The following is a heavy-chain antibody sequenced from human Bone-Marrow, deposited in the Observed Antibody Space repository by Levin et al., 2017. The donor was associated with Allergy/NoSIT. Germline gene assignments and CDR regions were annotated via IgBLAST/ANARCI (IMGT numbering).Heavy chain of an antibody. CDR2: IFYTGTT. V-gene: IGHV4-30-4*02. CDR3: ARDSENSKWSYFDY. CDR1: GGSISSGDYY. J-gene: IGHJ4*02. Sequence: PSETLSLTCTVSGGSISSGDYYWSWIRQRPGKALEWIGYIFYTGTTQSNPSLTSRVTISVDTSKNQFSLQLTSVTAADTAVYYCARDSENSKWSYFDYWGLGTLVTVSS. D-gene: IGHD2-15*01.